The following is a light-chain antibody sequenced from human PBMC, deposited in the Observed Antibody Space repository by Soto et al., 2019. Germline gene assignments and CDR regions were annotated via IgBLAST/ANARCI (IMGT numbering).Light chain of an antibody. V-gene: IGKV3-11*01. J-gene: IGKJ2*01. CDR2: DAS. CDR3: QQRSNWPPMYT. Sequence: DIVLTQSPATLSLSPGDRATLSCRASQSVSSSLAWYQQKPGQAPRLLIYDASNRATGIPARFSGSGSGTDFTLTISSLEPEDFAVYYCQQRSNWPPMYTFGQGTKLEIK. CDR1: QSVSSS.